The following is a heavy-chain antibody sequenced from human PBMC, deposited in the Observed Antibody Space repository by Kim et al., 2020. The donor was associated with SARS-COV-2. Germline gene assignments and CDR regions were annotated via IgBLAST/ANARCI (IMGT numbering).Heavy chain of an antibody. D-gene: IGHD6-13*01. V-gene: IGHV4-31*02. J-gene: IGHJ4*02. Sequence: NTSLTSRVTISVDTSTTQCALKLSSVTAADTAVYYCARVPISSSEYYFDYWGQGTLVTVSS. CDR3: ARVPISSSEYYFDY.